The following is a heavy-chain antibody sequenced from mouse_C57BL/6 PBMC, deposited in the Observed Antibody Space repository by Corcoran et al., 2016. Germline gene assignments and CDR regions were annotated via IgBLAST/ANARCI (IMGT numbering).Heavy chain of an antibody. V-gene: IGHV9-1*01. CDR1: GYTFTEYP. CDR3: VGAAMDY. CDR2: IYTDTGEP. J-gene: IGHJ4*01. Sequence: QIQLGQSGPELKKHGKTVKISCKASGYTFTEYPMHWVKQATGKGFKWMGMIYTDTGEPTYAEEFKGRLAFSLETSASTAYLQLNNLKNEEKATYFLVGAAMDYWGQGTSVTVSA.